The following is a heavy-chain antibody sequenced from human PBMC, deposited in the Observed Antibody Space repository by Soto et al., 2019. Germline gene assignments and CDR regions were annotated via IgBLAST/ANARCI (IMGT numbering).Heavy chain of an antibody. CDR2: ISAYNGNT. CDR1: GYTFTSYG. CDR3: ARGRDILATWNYYYYVMDV. V-gene: IGHV1-18*01. D-gene: IGHD5-12*01. J-gene: IGHJ6*02. Sequence: ASVKVSCKASGYTFTSYGISWVRQAPGQGLEWMGWISAYNGNTNYAQKLQGRVTMTTDTSTSTAYMELRSLRSDDTAVYYCARGRDILATWNYYYYVMDVWGQGTTVTVSS.